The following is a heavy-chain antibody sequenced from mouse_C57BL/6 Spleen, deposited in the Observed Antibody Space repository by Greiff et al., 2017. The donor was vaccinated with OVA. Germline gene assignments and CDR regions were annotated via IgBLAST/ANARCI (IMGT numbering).Heavy chain of an antibody. CDR2: IHPNSGST. Sequence: QVQLQQPGAELVKPGASVKLSCKASGYTFTSYWMHWVKQRPGQGLEWIGMIHPNSGSTNYNEKFKSKATLTVDKSSSTAYMQLSSLTSEDSAVYYCAREGTYYGSSYFDYWGQSTTLTVSS. V-gene: IGHV1-64*01. CDR3: AREGTYYGSSYFDY. D-gene: IGHD1-1*01. CDR1: GYTFTSYW. J-gene: IGHJ2*01.